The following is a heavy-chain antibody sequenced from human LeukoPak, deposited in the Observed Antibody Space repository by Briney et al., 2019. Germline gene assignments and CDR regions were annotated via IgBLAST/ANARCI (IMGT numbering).Heavy chain of an antibody. J-gene: IGHJ4*02. Sequence: PSETLSLTCTVSGGSISTYYWSWTRQPPGKRLEWIGYVYHSGSTNYNPSLKSRVTISVDTSKNQFSLKLSSVTAADTAVYYCARGDSSSWYYLDYWGQGTLVTVSS. CDR2: VYHSGST. V-gene: IGHV4-59*08. CDR1: GGSISTYY. CDR3: ARGDSSSWYYLDY. D-gene: IGHD6-13*01.